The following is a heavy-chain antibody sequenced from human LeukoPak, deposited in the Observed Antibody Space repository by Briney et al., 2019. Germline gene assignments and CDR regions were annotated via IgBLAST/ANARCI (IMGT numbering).Heavy chain of an antibody. V-gene: IGHV1-2*02. CDR1: GYTFTDYY. CDR2: INPNSGGT. Sequence: GASVEVSCKASGYTFTDYYMQWVRQAPGQGLEWMGWINPNSGGTNYAQKFQGRVTMTRDTSISTAYMELSRLRSDDTAVYYCARNYGDHSFDYWGQGTLVTVSS. J-gene: IGHJ4*02. CDR3: ARNYGDHSFDY. D-gene: IGHD4-17*01.